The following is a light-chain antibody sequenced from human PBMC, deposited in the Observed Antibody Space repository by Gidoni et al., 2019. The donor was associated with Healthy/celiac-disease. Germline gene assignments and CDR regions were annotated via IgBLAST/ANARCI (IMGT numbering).Light chain of an antibody. J-gene: IGLJ3*02. V-gene: IGLV3-19*01. CDR1: SLRSYY. CDR2: GKN. CDR3: NSRDSSGNPHWV. Sequence: SSELTQDPAVSVALGQTVRITCQGDSLRSYYASWYQQKPGQAPVLVIYGKNNRPSGIPDRFSGSSSGNTASLTITGAQAEDEADYYCNSRDSSGNPHWVFGGETKLTVL.